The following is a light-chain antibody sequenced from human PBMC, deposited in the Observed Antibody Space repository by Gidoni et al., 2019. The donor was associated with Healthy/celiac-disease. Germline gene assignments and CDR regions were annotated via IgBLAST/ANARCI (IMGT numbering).Light chain of an antibody. CDR2: YDS. V-gene: IGLV3-21*04. CDR3: QVWDSSSAV. J-gene: IGLJ2*01. CDR1: NIGSKS. Sequence: SYVLTPPPSVSVAPGKTARITCGGNNIGSKSVHWYQQKPGQAPVLVIYYDSDRPSGIPERFSGSNSGNTATLTISRVEAGDEADYYCQVWDSSSAVFGGGTKLTVL.